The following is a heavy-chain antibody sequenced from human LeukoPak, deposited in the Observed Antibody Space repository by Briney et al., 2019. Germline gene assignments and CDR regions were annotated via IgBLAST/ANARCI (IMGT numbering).Heavy chain of an antibody. V-gene: IGHV1-2*06. Sequence: ASVKVSCKASGYTFTGYYMHWVRQAPGQGLEWMGLINPNSGGTNYAQKFQGRVTMTRDTSISTAYMELSRLRSDDTAVYYCAREKTEYNRSVRTFDYWGQGTLVTVSS. CDR2: INPNSGGT. CDR3: AREKTEYNRSVRTFDY. CDR1: GYTFTGYY. J-gene: IGHJ4*02. D-gene: IGHD1-1*01.